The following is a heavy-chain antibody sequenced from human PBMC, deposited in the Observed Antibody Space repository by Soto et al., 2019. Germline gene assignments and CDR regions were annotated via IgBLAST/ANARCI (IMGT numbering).Heavy chain of an antibody. V-gene: IGHV3-21*01. CDR1: GFTFSSYS. CDR3: ARDLGISTRYFDY. Sequence: EVQLVESGGGLVKPGGSLRLSCAASGFTFSSYSMNWVRQAPGKGLEWVSSISSSSSYIYYADSVKGRFTISRDNSKKSLYLQMNSLRAEDTAVYYCARDLGISTRYFDYWGQGTLVTVSS. J-gene: IGHJ4*02. D-gene: IGHD4-4*01. CDR2: ISSSSSYI.